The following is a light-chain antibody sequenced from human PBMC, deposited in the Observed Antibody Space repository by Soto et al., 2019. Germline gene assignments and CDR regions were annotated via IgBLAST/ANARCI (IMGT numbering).Light chain of an antibody. CDR1: SSDVGGHDY. CDR3: SSYTTSSTYV. CDR2: DVS. J-gene: IGLJ1*01. V-gene: IGLV2-14*03. Sequence: QSALTQPASVSGSPGQSITISCTGTSSDVGGHDYVSWYQHHTGKAPKLMIYDVSNRPSGVSNRFSGSKSGNTASLTFSWFQVEDEADYYCSSYTTSSTYVFGTGTKVTVL.